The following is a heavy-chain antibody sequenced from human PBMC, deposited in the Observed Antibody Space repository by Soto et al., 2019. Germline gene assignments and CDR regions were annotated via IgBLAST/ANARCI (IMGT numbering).Heavy chain of an antibody. CDR3: ADRPRGYSYHFDY. CDR2: IYWHDDE. CDR1: GFSLTTRGVG. D-gene: IGHD5-18*01. Sequence: QITLKESGPTLVKPTQTLTLTCTFSGFSLTTRGVGVGWIRQPPGKALEWLALIYWHDDEGYSPSLRSRLTITKDTAKHQVVLTMTNMDPLDTATYFFADRPRGYSYHFDYWGQGTLVTVSS. V-gene: IGHV2-5*01. J-gene: IGHJ4*02.